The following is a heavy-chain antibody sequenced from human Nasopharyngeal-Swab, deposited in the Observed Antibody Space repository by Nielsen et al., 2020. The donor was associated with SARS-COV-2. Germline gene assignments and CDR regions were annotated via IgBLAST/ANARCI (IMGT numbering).Heavy chain of an antibody. Sequence: WVRQAPGQGLEWMGRINPNSGGTNYAQKFQGRVTMTRDTSISTAYMELSRLRSDDTAVYYCTYDSSGHYYYMDVWGKGTTVTVSS. D-gene: IGHD3-22*01. CDR3: TYDSSGHYYYMDV. J-gene: IGHJ6*03. CDR2: INPNSGGT. V-gene: IGHV1-2*06.